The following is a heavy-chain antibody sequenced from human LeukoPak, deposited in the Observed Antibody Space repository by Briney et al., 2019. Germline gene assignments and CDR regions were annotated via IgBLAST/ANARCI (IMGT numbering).Heavy chain of an antibody. D-gene: IGHD2-15*01. CDR1: GFTFSSYA. Sequence: PRGSLRLSCAASGFTFSSYAMSWVRQAPGKGLEWVSTISGSGGNTYYADSVKGRFTISRDNSKNTLHLQMNSLRAEDTAVYYCASARYCSGGSCSYYYGMTSGAKGPRSPSPQ. J-gene: IGHJ6*04. CDR2: ISGSGGNT. V-gene: IGHV3-23*01. CDR3: ASARYCSGGSCSYYYGMTS.